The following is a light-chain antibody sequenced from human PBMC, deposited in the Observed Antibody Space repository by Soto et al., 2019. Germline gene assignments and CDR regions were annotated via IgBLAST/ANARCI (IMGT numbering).Light chain of an antibody. CDR1: QSVSSY. CDR3: QQRSGGPPLST. V-gene: IGKV3-11*01. J-gene: IGKJ3*01. CDR2: DAS. Sequence: EIVLTQSPATLSLSPGERATLSCRASQSVSSYLAWYQQRPGQPPRPLIYDASNRATGIPARFSGSGSGTDFTFTISSLEPEDFAIYYCQQRSGGPPLSTFGPGTKVDI.